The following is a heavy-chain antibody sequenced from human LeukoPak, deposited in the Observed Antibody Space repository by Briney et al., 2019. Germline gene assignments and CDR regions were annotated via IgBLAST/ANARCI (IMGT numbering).Heavy chain of an antibody. V-gene: IGHV3-30*02. CDR3: AKDQPYKWRDHEILTGYYDY. D-gene: IGHD3-9*01. CDR2: IRYDGSNK. J-gene: IGHJ4*02. CDR1: RFTFRTYG. Sequence: PGGSLRLSCVASRFTFRTYGMNWVRQAPGKGLEWVAFIRYDGSNKYYADSVKGRFTISRDNSENTLFLQMDGLRVDDTAAYYCAKDQPYKWRDHEILTGYYDYWGQGVLVTVSS.